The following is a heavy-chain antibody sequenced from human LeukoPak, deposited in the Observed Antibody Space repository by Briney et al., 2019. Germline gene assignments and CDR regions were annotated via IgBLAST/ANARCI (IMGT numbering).Heavy chain of an antibody. CDR3: ARGLAAAAVALFRLTSHGRDELIDY. D-gene: IGHD6-13*01. J-gene: IGHJ4*02. CDR2: ISYDGNNK. CDR1: GFTFSSYA. Sequence: GGSLRLSCAASGFTFSSYAMHWVRQAPGKGLEWVAVISYDGNNKYYADSVKGRFTISRDNSKNTLYLQMNSLRAEDTAVYYCARGLAAAAVALFRLTSHGRDELIDYWGQGTLVTVSS. V-gene: IGHV3-30*04.